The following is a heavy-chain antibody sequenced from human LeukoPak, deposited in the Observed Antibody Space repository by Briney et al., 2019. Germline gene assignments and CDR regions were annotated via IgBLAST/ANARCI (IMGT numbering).Heavy chain of an antibody. CDR3: AGDYEGNLAFDS. D-gene: IGHD4-23*01. V-gene: IGHV3-21*01. J-gene: IGHJ3*02. CDR2: ISSSTTYI. Sequence: MPGGSXRLSCAASGFIFSNCSMNWGRHXPGEGMECVSSISSSTTYIYYASSLEVPFTISRANVRTSLYLQMNSLRAEDTAVYYCAGDYEGNLAFDSWGQGTMVPFS. CDR1: GFIFSNCS.